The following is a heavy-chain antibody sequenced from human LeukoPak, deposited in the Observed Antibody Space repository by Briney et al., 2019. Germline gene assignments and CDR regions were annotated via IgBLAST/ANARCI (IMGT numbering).Heavy chain of an antibody. V-gene: IGHV4-59*08. J-gene: IGHJ4*02. D-gene: IGHD1-26*01. Sequence: SETLSLTCTVSGGSISSYYWSWIRQPPGKGLEWIGYIYYSGSTNYNPSLKSRVTISVDTSKNQFSLKLSSVTAADTAVYYCARAVGTTTGLFDYWGQGALVTVSS. CDR2: IYYSGST. CDR1: GGSISSYY. CDR3: ARAVGTTTGLFDY.